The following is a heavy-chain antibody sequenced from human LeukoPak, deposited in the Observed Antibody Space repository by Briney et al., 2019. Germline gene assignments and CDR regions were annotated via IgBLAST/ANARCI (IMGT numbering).Heavy chain of an antibody. CDR2: ISAYNGNT. D-gene: IGHD3-10*01. V-gene: IGHV1-18*01. CDR1: GYTFTSYG. J-gene: IGHJ4*02. Sequence: ASVKVSCKASGYTFTSYGISWVRQAPGQGLEWMGWISAYNGNTNYAQKLQGRVTMTRNTSISTAYMELSSLRSEDTAVYYCAREGTMVRGVIGSDYWGQGTLVAVSS. CDR3: AREGTMVRGVIGSDY.